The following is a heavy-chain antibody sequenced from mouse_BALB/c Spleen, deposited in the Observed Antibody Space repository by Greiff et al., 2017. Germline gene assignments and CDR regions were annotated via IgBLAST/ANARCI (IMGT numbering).Heavy chain of an antibody. D-gene: IGHD2-10*02. CDR1: GFTFTDYV. V-gene: IGHV1-83*01. CDR3: AGSKYGNYYFDY. CDR2: IYTGSGSS. Sequence: VQLLQSGPDLVKPGASLKISCAASGFTFTDYVISWVQQTTGQGLEWIGEIYTGSGSSYYNEEFKGKATLTANKTSNTAFMQLSSRTSEDSAVYFCAGSKYGNYYFDYWGQGTTLTVSS. J-gene: IGHJ2*01.